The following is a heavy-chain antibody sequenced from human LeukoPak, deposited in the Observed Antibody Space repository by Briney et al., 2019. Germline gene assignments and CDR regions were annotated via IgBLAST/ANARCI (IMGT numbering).Heavy chain of an antibody. CDR3: ARDRGRQAVAGTYDAFDI. D-gene: IGHD6-19*01. Sequence: PGGSLRLSCAASGFIFSSYAMHWVRQAPGKGLEWVAVISYDGNNKFYADSVKGRFIISRDNSRKTLHLQMFRVRTEDMAVYFCARDRGRQAVAGTYDAFDIWGLGTVVTVSS. V-gene: IGHV3-30*04. CDR2: ISYDGNNK. CDR1: GFIFSSYA. J-gene: IGHJ3*02.